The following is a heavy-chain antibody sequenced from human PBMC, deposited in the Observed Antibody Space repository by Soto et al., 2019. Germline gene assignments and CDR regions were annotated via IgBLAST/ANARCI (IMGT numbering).Heavy chain of an antibody. CDR1: GFPFSSYA. D-gene: IGHD2-15*01. CDR2: ISVSGGST. V-gene: IGHV3-23*01. J-gene: IGHJ6*02. Sequence: PGGSLRLSCAASGFPFSSYAMSWVRQSPGKGLEWVSAISVSGGSTYYADSVKGRFTISRDNSKNTLYLQMNSLRAEDTAVYYCAKDSSNVGVVIHARDWWSGMDVWGQGTRVTVSS. CDR3: AKDSSNVGVVIHARDWWSGMDV.